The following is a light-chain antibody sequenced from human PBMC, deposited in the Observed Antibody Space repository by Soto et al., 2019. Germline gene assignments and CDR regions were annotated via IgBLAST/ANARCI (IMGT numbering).Light chain of an antibody. J-gene: IGKJ1*01. CDR3: QQYNIWPQT. Sequence: EFVLTQSPGTLSLSPVERATLSCRASQSLTNSFMAWYQQKPGQAPRLLIYGASTRATGIPARFSGSGSGTEFTLTISSLQSEDFAVYFCQQYNIWPQTFGQGTKVDIK. V-gene: IGKV3-15*01. CDR2: GAS. CDR1: QSLTNS.